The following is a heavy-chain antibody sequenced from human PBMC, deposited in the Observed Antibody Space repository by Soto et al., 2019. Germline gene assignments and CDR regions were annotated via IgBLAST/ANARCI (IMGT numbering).Heavy chain of an antibody. CDR3: AKELAYGEFWRGLEY. V-gene: IGHV3-30*18. CDR2: ISHDGNIK. J-gene: IGHJ4*02. D-gene: IGHD3-3*01. CDR1: GFSFSSYA. Sequence: QVQLVESGGGVVQPGRSLRLSCAASGFSFSSYAMHWVRQAPGKGLEWVAIISHDGNIKRYADFVEGRFIVFRDNSNNNLLLQMDSLKTDDTAVYYCAKELAYGEFWRGLEYWGQGTLVTVAS.